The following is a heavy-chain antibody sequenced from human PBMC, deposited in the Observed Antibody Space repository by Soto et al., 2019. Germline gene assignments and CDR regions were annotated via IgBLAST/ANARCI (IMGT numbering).Heavy chain of an antibody. Sequence: SETLSLTFTVSGGSISSYYWSWIRQPPGKGLEWIGYIYYSGSTNYNPSLKSRVTISVDTSKNQFSLKLSSVTAADTAVYYCARENRGYSYDYCGQGTMVTVS. CDR3: ARENRGYSYDY. CDR2: IYYSGST. CDR1: GGSISSYY. V-gene: IGHV4-59*01. D-gene: IGHD5-18*01. J-gene: IGHJ4*02.